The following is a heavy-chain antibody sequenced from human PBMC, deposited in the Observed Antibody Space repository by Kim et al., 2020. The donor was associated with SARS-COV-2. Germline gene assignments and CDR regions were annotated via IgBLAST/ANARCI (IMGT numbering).Heavy chain of an antibody. J-gene: IGHJ4*02. Sequence: GGSLRLSCAASGFTFSDYGMHWVRQTPDKGLEWVAVIWFDGNNKYYADSVKGRFTVSRDNSKNMLYLQMNSLRVEDTALYYCATEINRIAADYWGQGTLVTVSS. D-gene: IGHD6-13*01. CDR3: ATEINRIAADY. CDR2: IWFDGNNK. CDR1: GFTFSDYG. V-gene: IGHV3-33*01.